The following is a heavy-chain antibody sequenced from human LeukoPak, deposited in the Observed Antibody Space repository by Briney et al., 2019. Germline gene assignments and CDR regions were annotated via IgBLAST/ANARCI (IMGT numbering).Heavy chain of an antibody. J-gene: IGHJ6*02. CDR3: AKEKQQLGNYYYYGMDV. V-gene: IGHV3-23*01. CDR2: ISGSGGST. Sequence: GGSLRLSRAASGFTFSSYAMSWVRQAPGKGLEWVSAISGSGGSTYYADSVKGRFTISRDNSKNTLYLQMNSLRAEDTAVYYCAKEKQQLGNYYYYGMDVWGQGTTVTVSS. D-gene: IGHD6-13*01. CDR1: GFTFSSYA.